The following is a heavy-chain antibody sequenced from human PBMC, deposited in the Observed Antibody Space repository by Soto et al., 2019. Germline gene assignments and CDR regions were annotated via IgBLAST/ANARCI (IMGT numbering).Heavy chain of an antibody. V-gene: IGHV4-34*01. CDR2: INHSGST. Sequence: SETLSLTCAVYGGSFSGYYWSWIRQPPGKGLEWIGEINHSGSTNYNPSLKSRVTISVDTSENQFSLKLSSVTAADTAVYYCASHGGYDFWSGYYSNWFDPWGQGTLVTVSS. CDR3: ASHGGYDFWSGYYSNWFDP. D-gene: IGHD3-3*01. J-gene: IGHJ5*02. CDR1: GGSFSGYY.